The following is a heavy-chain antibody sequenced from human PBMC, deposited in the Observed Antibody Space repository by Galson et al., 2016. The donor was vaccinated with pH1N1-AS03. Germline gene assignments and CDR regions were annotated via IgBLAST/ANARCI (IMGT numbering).Heavy chain of an antibody. J-gene: IGHJ6*02. CDR2: INPNSGVT. CDR1: GYIFTGFY. Sequence: SVEVSCKASGYIFTGFYVHWVRQAPGQGLEWMGWINPNSGVTNYAQKFQAWVTMTGDTSISTAYMELYGLKSDDTAVYYCARDPRGPCSSATCPTTYYFGMDVWGQGTTVIVSS. D-gene: IGHD1-26*01. V-gene: IGHV1-2*04. CDR3: ARDPRGPCSSATCPTTYYFGMDV.